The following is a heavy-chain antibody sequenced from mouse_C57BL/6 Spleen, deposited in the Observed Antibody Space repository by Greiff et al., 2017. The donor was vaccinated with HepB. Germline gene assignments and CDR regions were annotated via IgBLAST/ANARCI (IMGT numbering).Heavy chain of an antibody. V-gene: IGHV5-17*01. Sequence: EVKLVESGGGLVKPGGSLKLSCAASGFTFSDYGMHWVRQAPEKGLEWVAYISSGSSTIYYADTVKGRFTISRDNAKNTLFLQMTSLRSEDTALYYCARQNRDWYFDVWGTGTTVTVSS. CDR3: ARQNRDWYFDV. CDR1: GFTFSDYG. CDR2: ISSGSSTI. J-gene: IGHJ1*03.